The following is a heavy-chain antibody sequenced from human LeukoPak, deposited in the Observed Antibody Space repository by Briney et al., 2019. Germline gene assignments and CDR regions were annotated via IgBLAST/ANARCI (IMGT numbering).Heavy chain of an antibody. J-gene: IGHJ4*02. CDR2: MNPYSGNT. V-gene: IGHV1-8*01. CDR1: GYTFTSYD. CDR3: ARDSYGGNSMTIDY. D-gene: IGHD4-23*01. Sequence: ASVNVSCKASGYTFTSYDINWVRQAAGQGLEWMGWMNPYSGNTGYTQKFQGRVTMTWNPSISTAYMELSSLTSEDTAVYYCARDSYGGNSMTIDYWGQGTLVTVSS.